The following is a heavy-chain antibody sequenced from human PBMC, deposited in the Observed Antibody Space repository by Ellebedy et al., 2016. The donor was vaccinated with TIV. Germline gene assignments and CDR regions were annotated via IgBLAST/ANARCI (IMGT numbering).Heavy chain of an antibody. J-gene: IGHJ4*02. CDR2: ISAGGGRT. CDR3: ARLRGGYDFDY. CDR1: GFIFNNYA. D-gene: IGHD3-16*01. V-gene: IGHV3-23*01. Sequence: GESLKISXSASGFIFNNYAMSWVRQAPGKGLEWVSGISAGGGRTYYADSVKGRFTISRDNSKNTLYLQMNSLRAEDTAVYYCARLRGGYDFDYWGQGTLVTVSS.